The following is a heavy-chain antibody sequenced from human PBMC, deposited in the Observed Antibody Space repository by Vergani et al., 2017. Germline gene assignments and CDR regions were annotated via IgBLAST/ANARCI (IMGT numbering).Heavy chain of an antibody. CDR1: GGSISSSSYY. CDR2: IYYSGST. D-gene: IGHD5-18*01. J-gene: IGHJ5*02. V-gene: IGHV4-39*01. Sequence: QVQLQQWGAGLLKPSETLSLTCAVSGGSISSSSYYWGWIRQPPGKGLEWIGSIYYSGSTYYNPSLKSRVTISVDTSKNQFSLKLSSVTAADTAVYYCARHGYSYGSWGQGTLVTVSS. CDR3: ARHGYSYGS.